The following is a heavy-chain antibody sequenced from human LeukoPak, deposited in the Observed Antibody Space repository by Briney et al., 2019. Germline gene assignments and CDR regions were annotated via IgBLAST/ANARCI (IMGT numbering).Heavy chain of an antibody. CDR2: TYYRSKWYN. J-gene: IGHJ4*02. CDR1: GDSVSSNSAA. D-gene: IGHD1-26*01. V-gene: IGHV6-1*01. Sequence: SQTLSLTCAISGDSVSSNSAAWNWARQSPSRGLEWLGRTYYRSKWYNDYTLSVKSRITINPDTSKNHFSLHLNSVTPEDTAIYYCARTVGLYYVDYWGPGTLVTVSS. CDR3: ARTVGLYYVDY.